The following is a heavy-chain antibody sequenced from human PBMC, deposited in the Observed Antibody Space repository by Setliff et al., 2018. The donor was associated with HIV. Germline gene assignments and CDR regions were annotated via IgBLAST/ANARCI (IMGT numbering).Heavy chain of an antibody. CDR3: ARALGSGNTNVFNS. D-gene: IGHD3-10*01. V-gene: IGHV4-38-2*01. Sequence: TLSLTCAVSGYFISNGYYWGWIRQPPGRGPEWIASIYQSGTTYYNPSLKSRVTILVDTSKNQFSPNLSSVTAADTAVYYCARALGSGNTNVFNSWGQGTLVTVSS. J-gene: IGHJ1*01. CDR2: IYQSGTT. CDR1: GYFISNGYY.